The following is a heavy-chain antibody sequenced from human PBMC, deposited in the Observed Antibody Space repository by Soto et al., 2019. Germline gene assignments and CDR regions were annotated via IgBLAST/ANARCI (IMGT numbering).Heavy chain of an antibody. J-gene: IGHJ6*02. V-gene: IGHV3-23*01. CDR2: ISGSGGST. Sequence: GGSLRLSCAASGFTFSSYAMSWVRQAPGKGLEWVSAISGSGGSTYYADSVEGRFTISRDNSKNTLYLQMNSLRAEDTAVYYCAKDGAYFFLLSGADYDVLYVCGQGST. D-gene: IGHD4-17*01. CDR3: AKDGAYFFLLSGADYDVLYV. CDR1: GFTFSSYA.